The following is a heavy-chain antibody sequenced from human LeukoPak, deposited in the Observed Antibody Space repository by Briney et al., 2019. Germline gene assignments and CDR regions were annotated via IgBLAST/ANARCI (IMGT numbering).Heavy chain of an antibody. Sequence: PGGSLRLSCAASGFTFNTYAMHWVRQAPGKGLEYVSAISSNGGRTYYANSVRGRFTISRDNSKNTLYLQMGSLRAEDMAVYYCARERLGAVIFDDAFGMWGQGTMVTVSS. J-gene: IGHJ3*02. D-gene: IGHD3-3*01. CDR2: ISSNGGRT. V-gene: IGHV3-64*01. CDR1: GFTFNTYA. CDR3: ARERLGAVIFDDAFGM.